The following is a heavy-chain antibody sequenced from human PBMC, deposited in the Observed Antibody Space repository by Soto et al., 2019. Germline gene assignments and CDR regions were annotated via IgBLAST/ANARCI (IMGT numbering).Heavy chain of an antibody. V-gene: IGHV4-39*01. CDR3: ARRDYDFWSGYYPFDY. CDR1: GGSISSSSYY. Sequence: SETLSLTCTVSGGSISSSSYYWGWIRQPPGKGLEWIGSIYYSGSTYYNPSLKSRVTISVDTSKNQFSLTLSSVTAADTAVYYCARRDYDFWSGYYPFDYWGQGTLVTVSS. CDR2: IYYSGST. J-gene: IGHJ4*02. D-gene: IGHD3-3*01.